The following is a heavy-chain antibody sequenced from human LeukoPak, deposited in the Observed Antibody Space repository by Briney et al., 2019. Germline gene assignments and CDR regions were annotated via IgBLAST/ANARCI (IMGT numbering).Heavy chain of an antibody. D-gene: IGHD5-18*01. Sequence: GASVTVSCKASGYTFTGYYIHWVRQAPGQGLEWMGWINPNSGGTNYAQKFQGRVTMTRDTSISTAYMELSRLRSDDTAVYYCARETAMVTGALDYWGQGTLVT. J-gene: IGHJ4*02. CDR1: GYTFTGYY. CDR3: ARETAMVTGALDY. CDR2: INPNSGGT. V-gene: IGHV1-2*02.